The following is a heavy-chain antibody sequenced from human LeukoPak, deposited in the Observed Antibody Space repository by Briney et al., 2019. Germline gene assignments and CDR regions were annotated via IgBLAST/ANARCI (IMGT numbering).Heavy chain of an antibody. D-gene: IGHD6-19*01. CDR1: GYSISSGYY. CDR2: VYSSGTT. Sequence: KPSETLSLTCTVSGYSISSGYYWAWIRQPVGKGLEWIGRVYSSGTTNYNPSLKSRVTMSVDTSKNQFSLILSSVTAADTAMYYCASTTGYSSGWGPYNWFDPWGQGALVTVSS. V-gene: IGHV4-4*07. J-gene: IGHJ5*02. CDR3: ASTTGYSSGWGPYNWFDP.